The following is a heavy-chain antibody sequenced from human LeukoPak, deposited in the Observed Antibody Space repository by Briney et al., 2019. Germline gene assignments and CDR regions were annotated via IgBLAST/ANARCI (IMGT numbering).Heavy chain of an antibody. V-gene: IGHV4-59*11. CDR2: IYYSGST. Sequence: SETLSLTCTVSGGSISSHYWSWIRQPPGKGLEWIGYIYYSGSTNYNPSLKSRVTISVDTSKNQFSLKLSSVTAADTAVYYCARDLGSAYYYGMDVWGQGTTVTVSS. CDR1: GGSISSHY. CDR3: ARDLGSAYYYGMDV. J-gene: IGHJ6*02.